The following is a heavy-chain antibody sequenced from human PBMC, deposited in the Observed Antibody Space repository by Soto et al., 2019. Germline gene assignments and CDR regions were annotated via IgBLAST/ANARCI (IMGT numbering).Heavy chain of an antibody. V-gene: IGHV4-59*01. Sequence: SETLSLTCTVSGGSISSYYWSWIRQPPGKGLEWIGYIYYSGSTNYNPSLKSRVTISVDTSKNQFSLKLSSVTAADTAVYYCARYSGYDRNAFDIWGQGTMVTVSS. D-gene: IGHD5-12*01. CDR2: IYYSGST. CDR1: GGSISSYY. CDR3: ARYSGYDRNAFDI. J-gene: IGHJ3*02.